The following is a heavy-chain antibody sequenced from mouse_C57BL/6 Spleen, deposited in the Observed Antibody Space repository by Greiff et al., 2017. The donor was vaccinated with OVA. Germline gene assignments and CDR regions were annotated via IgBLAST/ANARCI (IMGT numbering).Heavy chain of an antibody. J-gene: IGHJ4*01. V-gene: IGHV1-55*01. Sequence: QVQLKQPGAELVKPGASVKMSCKASGYTFTSYWITWVKQRPGQGLEWIGDIYPGSGSTNYNEKFKSQATLTVDTSSSTAYMQLSSLTSEDSAVYYCARCTDYYSSSYDYYAMDYWGQGTSVTVSS. CDR1: GYTFTSYW. CDR3: ARCTDYYSSSYDYYAMDY. D-gene: IGHD1-1*01. CDR2: IYPGSGST.